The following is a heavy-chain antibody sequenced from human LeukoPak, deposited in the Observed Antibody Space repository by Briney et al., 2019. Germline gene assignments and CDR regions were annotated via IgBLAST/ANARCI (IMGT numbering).Heavy chain of an antibody. Sequence: PGGSLRLSCAASGFTFSGSAMHWVRQASGKGLEWVGRIRSKANSYATAYAASVKGRFTISRDDSKNTAYLQMNSLKTEDTAVYYCTRYYDIFTGYSGPFDYWGQGTLVTVSS. V-gene: IGHV3-73*01. CDR3: TRYYDIFTGYSGPFDY. CDR1: GFTFSGSA. CDR2: IRSKANSYAT. D-gene: IGHD3-9*01. J-gene: IGHJ4*02.